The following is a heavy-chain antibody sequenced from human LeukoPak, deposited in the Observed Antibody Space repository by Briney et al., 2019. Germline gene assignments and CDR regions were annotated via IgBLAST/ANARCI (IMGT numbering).Heavy chain of an antibody. CDR3: ARGPPVLLWFGELLRYFDY. V-gene: IGHV4-34*01. D-gene: IGHD3-10*01. J-gene: IGHJ4*02. CDR1: GGSFSGYY. Sequence: SETLSLTCAVYGGSFSGYYWSWIRQPPGKGLEWIGEINHNGSTNYNPSLKSRVTISVDTSKNQFSLKLSSVTAADTAVYYCARGPPVLLWFGELLRYFDYWGQGTLVTVSS. CDR2: INHNGST.